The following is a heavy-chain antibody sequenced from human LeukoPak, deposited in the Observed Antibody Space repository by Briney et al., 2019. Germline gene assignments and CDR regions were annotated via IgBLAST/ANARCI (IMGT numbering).Heavy chain of an antibody. CDR2: IIPILDIA. CDR3: AGAQAVAGPIDYYYMDV. J-gene: IGHJ6*03. Sequence: SVKVSCKASGGTFSSYTISWVRQAPGQGLEWMGRIIPILDIANYAQKFQGRVTITADKSTSTAYMELSSLRSEDTAVYYCAGAQAVAGPIDYYYMDVWGKGTTVTVSS. D-gene: IGHD6-19*01. V-gene: IGHV1-69*02. CDR1: GGTFSSYT.